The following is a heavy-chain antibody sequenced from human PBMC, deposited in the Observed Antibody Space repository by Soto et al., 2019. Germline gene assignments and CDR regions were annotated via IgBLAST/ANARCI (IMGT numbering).Heavy chain of an antibody. D-gene: IGHD6-6*01. J-gene: IGHJ4*02. Sequence: EVQLVESGGGLVQPGRSLRLSCAASGFTFDDYAMHWVRQAPGKGLEWVSGISWNSGSIGYADSVKGRFTISRDNAKNSLYLQMKSLRAEDTALYYCAKDLAGTARAGYDYWGQGTLVTVSS. CDR3: AKDLAGTARAGYDY. CDR2: ISWNSGSI. CDR1: GFTFDDYA. V-gene: IGHV3-9*01.